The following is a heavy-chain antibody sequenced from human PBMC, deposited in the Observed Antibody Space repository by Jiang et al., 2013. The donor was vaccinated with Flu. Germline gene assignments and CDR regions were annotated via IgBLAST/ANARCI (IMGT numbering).Heavy chain of an antibody. J-gene: IGHJ5*02. D-gene: IGHD1-1*01. V-gene: IGHV5-51*01. CDR2: DT. CDR3: ARRGGVGYNWNLGWFDP. Sequence: DTRYSPSFQGQVTISADKSISTAYLQWSSLKASDTAMYYCARRGGVGYNWNLGWFDPWGQGTLVTVSS.